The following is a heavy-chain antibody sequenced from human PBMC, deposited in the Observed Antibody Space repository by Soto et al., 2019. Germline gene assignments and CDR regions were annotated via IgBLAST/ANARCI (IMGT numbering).Heavy chain of an antibody. CDR3: AKDVGAWSYS. D-gene: IGHD2-8*01. CDR1: GFAFITYG. Sequence: QVHLVESGGGVVQPGRSLTISCVGSGFAFITYGMHWVRQAPAKGLEWVALISYYGTDKYYADSVKGLFSISRDNSKQTLYRHMYSLRPEATAVYYCAKDVGAWSYSWCQGTLVHVSS. J-gene: IGHJ5*02. CDR2: ISYYGTDK. V-gene: IGHV3-30*18.